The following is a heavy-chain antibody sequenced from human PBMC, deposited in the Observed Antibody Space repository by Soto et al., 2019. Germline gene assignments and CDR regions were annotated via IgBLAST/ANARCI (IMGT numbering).Heavy chain of an antibody. J-gene: IGHJ4*02. D-gene: IGHD3-22*01. V-gene: IGHV4-39*01. CDR1: GGSISSSSYY. Sequence: QLQLQESGPGLVKPSETLSLTCTVSGGSISSSSYYWGWIRQPPGKGLEWIGSIYYSGSTYYNPSLQSRVTISVDTSKNQFSLKLSSVTAADTAVYYCARVTMIVVATTGYLDYWGQGTLVTVSS. CDR2: IYYSGST. CDR3: ARVTMIVVATTGYLDY.